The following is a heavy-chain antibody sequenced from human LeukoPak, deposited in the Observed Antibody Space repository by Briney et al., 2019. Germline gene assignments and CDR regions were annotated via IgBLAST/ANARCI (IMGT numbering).Heavy chain of an antibody. J-gene: IGHJ4*02. Sequence: GRSLRLSCAASGFTFSSSAMSWVRQAPGKGLEWVSAISNNGGYTYYADSVQGRFTISRDNSKSTLCLQMNSLRAEDTAVYYCAKQLGYCSDGSCYFPYWGQGTLVTVSS. V-gene: IGHV3-23*01. CDR2: ISNNGGYT. D-gene: IGHD2-15*01. CDR1: GFTFSSSA. CDR3: AKQLGYCSDGSCYFPY.